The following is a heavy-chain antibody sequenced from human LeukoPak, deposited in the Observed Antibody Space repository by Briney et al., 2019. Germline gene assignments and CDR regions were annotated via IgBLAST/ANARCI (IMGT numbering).Heavy chain of an antibody. CDR2: IYHSGST. Sequence: SETLSLTCTVSGGSISSGGYYWSWIRQPPGKGLEWIGYIYHSGSTYYNPSLKSRVTISVDRSKNQFSLKLSSVTAADTAVYYCARDGKRVYWGQGTLVTVLS. CDR1: GGSISSGGYY. CDR3: ARDGKRVY. J-gene: IGHJ4*02. V-gene: IGHV4-30-2*01.